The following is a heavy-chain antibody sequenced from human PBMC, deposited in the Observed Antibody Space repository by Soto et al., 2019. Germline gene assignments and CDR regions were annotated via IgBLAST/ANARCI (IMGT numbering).Heavy chain of an antibody. CDR1: FGNFIGHF. V-gene: IGHV4-34*01. Sequence: LEILSVTGGVNFGNFIGHFWSWIRQPPWRGLDCIGEIDDGGITKYNPSLKSRVTISLDTSRSQFSLTLDSTTAADTAVYYCSRTPYRKRLIRSYYYYGMDVWGQGTTVTVSS. CDR2: IDDGGIT. J-gene: IGHJ6*02. D-gene: IGHD3-16*01. CDR3: SRTPYRKRLIRSYYYYGMDV.